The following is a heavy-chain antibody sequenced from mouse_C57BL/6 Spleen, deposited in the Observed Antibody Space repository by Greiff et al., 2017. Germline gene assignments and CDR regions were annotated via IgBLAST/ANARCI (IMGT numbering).Heavy chain of an antibody. Sequence: VQLQQSGPGLVKPSQSLSLTCSVTGYSITSGYYWNWIRQFPGNKLEWMGYISYDGSNNYNPSLKNRISITRDTSKNQFFLKLNSVTTEDTATYYCARAHYYGSSYPDVWGTGTTVTVSS. CDR1: GYSITSGYY. D-gene: IGHD1-1*01. V-gene: IGHV3-6*01. CDR3: ARAHYYGSSYPDV. CDR2: ISYDGSN. J-gene: IGHJ1*03.